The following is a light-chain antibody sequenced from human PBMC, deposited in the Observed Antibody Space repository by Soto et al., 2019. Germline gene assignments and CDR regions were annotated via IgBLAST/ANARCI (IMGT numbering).Light chain of an antibody. J-gene: IGLJ3*02. V-gene: IGLV1-47*01. CDR3: AAWDDSLSGWG. CDR2: RNN. CDR1: SSNIGSNY. Sequence: QSVLTQPPSASGTPGQRVTISCSGSSSNIGSNYVYWYQQLPGTAPKLLIYRNNQRPSGVPDRFSGSKSGTSASLAISGLRSEDEADYYCAAWDDSLSGWGLGGGTQLPV.